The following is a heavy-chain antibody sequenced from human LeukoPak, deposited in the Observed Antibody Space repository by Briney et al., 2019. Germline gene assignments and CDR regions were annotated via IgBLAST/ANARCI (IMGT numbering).Heavy chain of an antibody. V-gene: IGHV1-18*01. D-gene: IGHD6-13*01. CDR2: ISAYNGNT. CDR1: GYTFTSYG. Sequence: GASVKVSCKASGYTFTSYGISWVRQAPGQGLEWMGRISAYNGNTNYAQKLQGRVTMTTDTSTSTAYMELRSLRSDDTAVYYCARGIPTGAAAGTLFDYWGQGTLVTVSS. J-gene: IGHJ4*02. CDR3: ARGIPTGAAAGTLFDY.